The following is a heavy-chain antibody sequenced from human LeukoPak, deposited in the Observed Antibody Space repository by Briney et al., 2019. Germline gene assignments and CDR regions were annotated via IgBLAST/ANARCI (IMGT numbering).Heavy chain of an antibody. CDR3: ARDSSGLTSEYYFDY. V-gene: IGHV4-34*01. CDR2: IYHSGHT. J-gene: IGHJ4*02. Sequence: ETLSLTCAVYGGSFSGYYWSWIRQPPGKGLEWIGYIYHSGHTYYNPSLKSRVTISVDRSKNQFSLKLNSVTAADTAVYYCARDSSGLTSEYYFDYWGQGTLVTVSS. D-gene: IGHD3-22*01. CDR1: GGSFSGYY.